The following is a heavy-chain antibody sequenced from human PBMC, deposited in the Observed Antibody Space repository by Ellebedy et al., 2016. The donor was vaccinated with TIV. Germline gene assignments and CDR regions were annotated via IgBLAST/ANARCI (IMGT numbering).Heavy chain of an antibody. CDR1: GFLLSTSGVG. J-gene: IGHJ4*02. CDR3: AHSRIGGYDPSSDFDY. Sequence: SGPTLVKPTQTLTLTCTFSGFLLSTSGVGVGWIRQPPGKALEWLALIYWNDDKRYSPSLKSRLTITKDTSKNQVVLTMTNMDPVDTATYYCAHSRIGGYDPSSDFDYWGQGTLVTVSS. D-gene: IGHD5-12*01. V-gene: IGHV2-5*01. CDR2: IYWNDDK.